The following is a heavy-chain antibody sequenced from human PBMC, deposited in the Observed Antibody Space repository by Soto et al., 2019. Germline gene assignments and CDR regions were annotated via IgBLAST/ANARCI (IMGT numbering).Heavy chain of an antibody. CDR2: IIPIFGTA. V-gene: IGHV1-69*06. CDR3: ASASQAHDFWSGYYPFDY. Sequence: QVQLVQSGAEVKKPGSSVKVSCKASGGTFSSYAISWVRQAPGQGLEWLGGIIPIFGTANYAQKFQGRVTITADKSTTTAYMELSSRRSEDTAVYYCASASQAHDFWSGYYPFDYWGQGPLVTVS. CDR1: GGTFSSYA. J-gene: IGHJ4*02. D-gene: IGHD3-3*01.